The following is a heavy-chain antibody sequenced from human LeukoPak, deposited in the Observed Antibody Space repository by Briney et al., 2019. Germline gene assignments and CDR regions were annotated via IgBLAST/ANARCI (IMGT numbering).Heavy chain of an antibody. D-gene: IGHD6-13*01. CDR2: ISYDSSNK. CDR1: GFTFSSYA. Sequence: GGSLRLSCAASGFTFSSYAMHWVRQAPGKGLEWVAVISYDSSNKYYADSVKGRFTISRDNAKNTLYLQMNTLRLQDTAVYYCDRARVWFASSWQLDYWGQGTLVTVSS. J-gene: IGHJ4*02. V-gene: IGHV3-30-3*01. CDR3: DRARVWFASSWQLDY.